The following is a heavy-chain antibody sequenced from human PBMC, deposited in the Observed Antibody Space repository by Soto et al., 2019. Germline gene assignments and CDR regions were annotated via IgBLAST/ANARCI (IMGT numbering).Heavy chain of an antibody. CDR2: VYYSGST. D-gene: IGHD6-19*01. V-gene: IGHV4-59*02. Sequence: SETLSLTCTVTGDSVNSYYWSWMRQPPGKGLECMGYVYYSGSTNYNPSLKSRVTISVDTSKNQFSLKLSSVTAVDTAVYYCARSAGTGTPNWFDPWGQGTLVTVS. J-gene: IGHJ5*02. CDR1: GDSVNSYY. CDR3: ARSAGTGTPNWFDP.